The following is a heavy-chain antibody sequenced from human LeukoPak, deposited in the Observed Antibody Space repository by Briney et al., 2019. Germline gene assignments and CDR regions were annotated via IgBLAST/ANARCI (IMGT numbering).Heavy chain of an antibody. D-gene: IGHD3-22*01. CDR1: GFTFDDYA. CDR2: ISWNSGSI. CDR3: ARDSYYYGSSGYPGPFY. Sequence: PGRSLRLSCAASGFTFDDYAMHWVRQAPGKGLEWVSGISWNSGSIGYADSVKGRFTISRDNAKNSLYLQMNSLRAEDTAVYYCARDSYYYGSSGYPGPFYWGQGTLVTVSS. J-gene: IGHJ4*02. V-gene: IGHV3-9*01.